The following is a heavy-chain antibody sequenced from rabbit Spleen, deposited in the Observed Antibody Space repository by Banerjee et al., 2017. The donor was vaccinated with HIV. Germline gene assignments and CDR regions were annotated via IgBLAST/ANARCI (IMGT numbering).Heavy chain of an antibody. J-gene: IGHJ6*01. CDR2: INAATAKP. D-gene: IGHD8-1*01. CDR1: GLGFSNNYW. V-gene: IGHV1S40*01. CDR3: ARDTGSSFSSYGMDL. Sequence: QSLEESGGDLVKPGASLTLTCTASGLGFSNNYWICWVRQAPGKGLEWIACINAATAKPVYATWVKGRFTISRTSSTTVTLQMTSLTVADTATYFCARDTGSSFSSYGMDLWGPGTLVTVS.